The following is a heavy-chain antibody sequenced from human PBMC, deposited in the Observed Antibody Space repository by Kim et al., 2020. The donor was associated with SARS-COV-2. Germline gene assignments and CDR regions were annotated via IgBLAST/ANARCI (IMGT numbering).Heavy chain of an antibody. CDR3: ALAVAGTFDY. J-gene: IGHJ4*02. D-gene: IGHD6-19*01. CDR1: GGSISSYY. V-gene: IGHV4-59*08. CDR2: IYYSGST. Sequence: SETLSLTCTVSGGSISSYYWSWIRQPPGKGLEWIGYIYYSGSTNYNPSLKSRVTISVDTSKNQFSLKLSSVTAADTAVYYCALAVAGTFDYWGQGTLVTDSS.